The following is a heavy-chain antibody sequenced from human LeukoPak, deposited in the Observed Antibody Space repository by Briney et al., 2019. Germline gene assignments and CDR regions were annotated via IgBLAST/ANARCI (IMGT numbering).Heavy chain of an antibody. CDR1: GVTFSNYW. CDR2: IKQDGSEK. CDR3: AKARPGTWGSFDY. V-gene: IGHV3-7*03. Sequence: GGSLRLSCAASGVTFSNYWMTWVRQAPGKGLEWVASIKQDGSEKYYVDSVKGRFTISRDNAKNSLYLQMNSLRAEDTAVYYCAKARPGTWGSFDYWGQGTLVTVSS. D-gene: IGHD7-27*01. J-gene: IGHJ4*02.